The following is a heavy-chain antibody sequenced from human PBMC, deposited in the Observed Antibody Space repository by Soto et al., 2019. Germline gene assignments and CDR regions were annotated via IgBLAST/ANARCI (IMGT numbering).Heavy chain of an antibody. D-gene: IGHD3-16*02. J-gene: IGHJ4*02. Sequence: QVLQQESGPGLVKPSQTLSLTCTVSGDSFSSGGYYWSWIRQHPGKGLEWIGYVFYSGTTYYSPSLKNRVSISVDTSKNQFSLSLSSVTAADTAVYYCARTTTYYDYIWGSYRPKDFDFWGQGTLVTVSS. CDR3: ARTTTYYDYIWGSYRPKDFDF. CDR2: VFYSGTT. V-gene: IGHV4-31*03. CDR1: GDSFSSGGYY.